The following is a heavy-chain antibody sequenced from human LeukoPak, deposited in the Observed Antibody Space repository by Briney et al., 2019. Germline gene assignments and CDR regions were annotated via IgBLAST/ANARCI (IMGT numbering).Heavy chain of an antibody. D-gene: IGHD1-26*01. CDR2: IKQDGSEK. CDR3: ARGGGTYYGVAFDI. V-gene: IGHV3-7*01. CDR1: GFTFSSYW. J-gene: IGHJ3*02. Sequence: GGSLRLSCAASGFTFSSYWMSWVRQAPGKGLEWVANIKQDGSEKYYVDSVKGRFPISRDNAKNSLYLQINSLRAEYTAVYYCARGGGTYYGVAFDIWGQGTMVTVSS.